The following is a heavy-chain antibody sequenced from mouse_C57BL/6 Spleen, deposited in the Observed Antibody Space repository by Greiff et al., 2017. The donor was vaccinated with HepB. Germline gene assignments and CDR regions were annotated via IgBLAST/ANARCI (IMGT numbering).Heavy chain of an antibody. D-gene: IGHD2-3*01. CDR3: ARSDGYSSWFAY. CDR1: GYAFTNYL. Sequence: QVQLQHSGAELVRPGTSVKVSCKASGYAFTNYLIEWVKQRPGQGLEWIGVINPGSGGTNYNEKFKGKATLTADKSSSTAYMQLSSLTSEDSAVYFCARSDGYSSWFAYWGQGTLVTVSA. V-gene: IGHV1-54*01. CDR2: INPGSGGT. J-gene: IGHJ3*01.